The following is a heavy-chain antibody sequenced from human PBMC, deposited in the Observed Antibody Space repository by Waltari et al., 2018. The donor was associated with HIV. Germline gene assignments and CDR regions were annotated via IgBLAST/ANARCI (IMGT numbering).Heavy chain of an antibody. CDR1: GFTVSSSY. J-gene: IGHJ4*02. V-gene: IGHV3-66*04. Sequence: EVQLVESGGDLVQPGGSLRLSCAASGFTVSSSYMRWFRQAPGEGLEWVSVMYSDGTTYYAGSVKGRFTISRDNSKNTLYLQMSSLRGEDTAVYYCARQRNWNEDFDDWGQGTLVTVSS. CDR3: ARQRNWNEDFDD. D-gene: IGHD1-1*01. CDR2: MYSDGTT.